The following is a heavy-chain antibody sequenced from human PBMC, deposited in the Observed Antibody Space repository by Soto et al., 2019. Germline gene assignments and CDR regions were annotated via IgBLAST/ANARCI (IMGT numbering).Heavy chain of an antibody. D-gene: IGHD2-8*02. CDR1: GGSISSIDW. Sequence: QVQVQESGPGLLKPSGTLSLTCAVSGGSISSIDWWSWVRQPPGKGLEWIGEIHQSGSTHYNPSLQSRVTFLVDTSKNQLALSLPSVTAADTAVYYWVRAGGYEPKVYWGQGTQVTVSS. J-gene: IGHJ4*02. CDR3: VRAGGYEPKVY. V-gene: IGHV4-4*02. CDR2: IHQSGST.